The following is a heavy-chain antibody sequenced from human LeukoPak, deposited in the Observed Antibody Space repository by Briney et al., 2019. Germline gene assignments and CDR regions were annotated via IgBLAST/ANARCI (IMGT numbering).Heavy chain of an antibody. V-gene: IGHV4-30-2*01. D-gene: IGHD6-19*01. CDR3: ARGNGWDFDY. J-gene: IGHJ4*02. CDR2: IYHSGST. CDR1: GGSISSGGYS. Sequence: PSETLSLTCAVSGGSISSGGYSWSWIPQPPGRGLEWIGYIYHSGSTYYNPSLKSRVTISVDRSKNQFSLKLSSVTAADTAVYYCARGNGWDFDYWGQGTLVTVSS.